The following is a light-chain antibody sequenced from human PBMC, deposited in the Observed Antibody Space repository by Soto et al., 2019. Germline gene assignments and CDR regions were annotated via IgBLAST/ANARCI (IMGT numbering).Light chain of an antibody. J-gene: IGKJ4*01. CDR3: QHYNNWPRT. Sequence: EIVMTQSPSTLSVSPVERATLSFIASQSVSTNLAWYKQKPGQAPRLLIYGASTRATGIPARFSGSGSETEFTLTISSLQSEDFAVYYCQHYNNWPRTFGGGTKVDI. CDR1: QSVSTN. V-gene: IGKV3-15*01. CDR2: GAS.